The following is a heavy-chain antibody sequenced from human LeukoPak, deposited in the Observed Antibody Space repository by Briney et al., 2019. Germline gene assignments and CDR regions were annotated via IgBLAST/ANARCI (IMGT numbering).Heavy chain of an antibody. CDR3: ARQRGSGTWAFDC. J-gene: IGHJ4*02. CDR1: GGSISSSPYY. V-gene: IGHV4-39*01. CDR2: VYYSGST. D-gene: IGHD3-10*01. Sequence: SETLSLTCTVSGGSISSSPYYWGWIRQPPGKGLEWIGSVYYSGSTSYNPPLKSRGTISVDTSKNQFSLKLTSMTAADTAVYYCARQRGSGTWAFDCWGQGALVTVSS.